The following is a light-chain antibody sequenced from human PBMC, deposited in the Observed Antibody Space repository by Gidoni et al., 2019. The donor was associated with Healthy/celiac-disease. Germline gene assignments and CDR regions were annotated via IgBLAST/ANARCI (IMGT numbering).Light chain of an antibody. V-gene: IGKV3-20*01. J-gene: IGKJ1*01. Sequence: ELVLTQSPGTLSLSPGERATLSCRASQSVSSSYLAWYQQKPGQAPRLLIYGASSRAPGIPDRFSGSGSGTDFTLTISRLEPEDVAVYYCQQYGSSPWTFGQGTKVEIK. CDR2: GAS. CDR3: QQYGSSPWT. CDR1: QSVSSSY.